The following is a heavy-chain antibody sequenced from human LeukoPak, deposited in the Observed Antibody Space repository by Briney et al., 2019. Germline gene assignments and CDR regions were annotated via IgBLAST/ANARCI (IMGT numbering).Heavy chain of an antibody. V-gene: IGHV3-48*03. D-gene: IGHD6-13*01. J-gene: IGHJ4*02. CDR3: ARDKAHLAAAGFIDY. Sequence: PGGSLRLSCAASGFTFSSYEMNWVRQAPGKGLEWVSYISSSGSTIYCADSVKGRFTISRDNAKNSLYLQMNSLRAEDTAVYYCARDKAHLAAAGFIDYWGQGTLVTVSS. CDR2: ISSSGSTI. CDR1: GFTFSSYE.